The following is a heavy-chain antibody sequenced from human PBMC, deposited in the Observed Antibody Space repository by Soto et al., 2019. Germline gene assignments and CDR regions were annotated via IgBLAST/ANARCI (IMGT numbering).Heavy chain of an antibody. D-gene: IGHD3-3*01. CDR3: AREDDLNMNYGLDV. CDR2: INPNSGGT. Sequence: QVQLVQSGAEVKKPGASVKVSCKTSGYTFTAHCIHWVRQAPGQGLEWMGWINPNSGGTTYAQKFHARVTMTRDTSLSTAYMELSGLTSDDTAVYYCAREDDLNMNYGLDVWGQGTTVTVSS. CDR1: GYTFTAHC. J-gene: IGHJ6*02. V-gene: IGHV1-2*02.